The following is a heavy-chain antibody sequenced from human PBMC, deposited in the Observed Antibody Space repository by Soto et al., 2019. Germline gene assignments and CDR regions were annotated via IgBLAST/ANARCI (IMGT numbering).Heavy chain of an antibody. V-gene: IGHV3-48*02. J-gene: IGHJ6*02. CDR3: ARDRNYYGSSGPPPYYYGLDV. Sequence: GGSLRLSCAASEFTCSSYGMNWVRQAPGKRLEWVSYISSGSRFIYYADSVKGRFTISRDDAKNSLYLQMNSLSDEDTAVYYFARDRNYYGSSGPPPYYYGLDVWGQGTTVTVSS. CDR1: EFTCSSYG. D-gene: IGHD3-22*01. CDR2: ISSGSRFI.